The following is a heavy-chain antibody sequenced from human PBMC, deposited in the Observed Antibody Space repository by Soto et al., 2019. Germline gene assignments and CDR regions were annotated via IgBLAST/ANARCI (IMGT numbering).Heavy chain of an antibody. CDR3: ARVFYDSSGYYDAFDI. CDR2: ISAYNGNT. V-gene: IGHV1-18*04. J-gene: IGHJ3*02. Sequence: ASVKVSCKASGYTFTGYYMHWVRQAPGQGLEWMGWISAYNGNTNYAQKLQGRVTMTTDTSTSTAYMELRSLRSDDTAVYYCARVFYDSSGYYDAFDIWGQGTMVTVSS. D-gene: IGHD3-22*01. CDR1: GYTFTGYY.